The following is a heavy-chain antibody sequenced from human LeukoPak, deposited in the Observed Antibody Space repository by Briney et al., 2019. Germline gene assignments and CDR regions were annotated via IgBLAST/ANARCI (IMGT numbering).Heavy chain of an antibody. CDR1: GGSISSSNW. D-gene: IGHD3-9*01. J-gene: IGHJ2*01. Sequence: SGTLSLTCAVSGGSISSSNWWSWVRQPPGKGLEWIGEIYHSGSTNYNPSLKSRVTISVDKSKNQFSLKLSSVTAADTAVYYCARDLYYDISTGYYTYFDLWGRGTLVTVSS. CDR2: IYHSGST. V-gene: IGHV4-4*02. CDR3: ARDLYYDISTGYYTYFDL.